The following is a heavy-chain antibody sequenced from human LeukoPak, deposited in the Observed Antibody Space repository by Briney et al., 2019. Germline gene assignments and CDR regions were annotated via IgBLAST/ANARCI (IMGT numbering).Heavy chain of an antibody. J-gene: IGHJ3*02. CDR3: AKAKWLTYAFDI. Sequence: GGSLRLSCAASGFTFSSYGMHWVRQAPGKGLEWVAVISYDGSNKYYADSVKGRFTISRDNSKNTLYLQMNSLRAEDTAVYYCAKAKWLTYAFDIWGQGTMVTVSS. D-gene: IGHD6-19*01. CDR1: GFTFSSYG. V-gene: IGHV3-30*18. CDR2: ISYDGSNK.